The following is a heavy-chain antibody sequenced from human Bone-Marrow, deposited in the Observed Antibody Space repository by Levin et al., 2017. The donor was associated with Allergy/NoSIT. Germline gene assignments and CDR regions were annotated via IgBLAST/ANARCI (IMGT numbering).Heavy chain of an antibody. CDR1: GFTFSSYA. Sequence: PGGSLRLSCAASGFTFSSYALNWVRQAPGKGLEWVSAITSAGNTYYADSVKGRFTISRNNSKNTVYLQMNSLRAEDTAVYHCARRVGTDSPLGGQGTLVTVSS. J-gene: IGHJ4*02. V-gene: IGHV3-23*01. D-gene: IGHD2-21*01. CDR3: ARRVGTDSPL. CDR2: ITSAGNT.